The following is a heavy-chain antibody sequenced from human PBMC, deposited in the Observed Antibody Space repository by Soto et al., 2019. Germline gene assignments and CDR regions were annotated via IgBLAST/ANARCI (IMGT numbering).Heavy chain of an antibody. CDR2: INHSGST. Sequence: QVQLQQWGAGLLKPSETLSLTCAVYGGSFSGYYWSWIRQPPGKGLEWIGEINHSGSTNYNPSLKSRVTISVDTSKNQFSLKLSSVTAADTAVYYCARADIEVVVAATGADAFDIWGQGTMVTVSS. D-gene: IGHD2-15*01. V-gene: IGHV4-34*01. CDR3: ARADIEVVVAATGADAFDI. CDR1: GGSFSGYY. J-gene: IGHJ3*02.